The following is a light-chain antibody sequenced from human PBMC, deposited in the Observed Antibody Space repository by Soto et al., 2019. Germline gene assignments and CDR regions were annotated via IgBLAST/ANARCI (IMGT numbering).Light chain of an antibody. J-gene: IGKJ2*01. CDR1: RDITNS. CDR3: QQYVNVPYT. V-gene: IGKV1-33*01. CDR2: DAS. Sequence: DIQMTQSPSSLSTSVGDRVTITCQASRDITNSLSWYQHKPGKAPKLLMYDASILQTGVPSRFSGSGSGTHFSLTISSLQPEDIATYYCQQYVNVPYTFGQGTKLGFK.